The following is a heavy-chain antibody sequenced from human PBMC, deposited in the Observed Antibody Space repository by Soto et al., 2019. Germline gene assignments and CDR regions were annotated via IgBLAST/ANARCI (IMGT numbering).Heavy chain of an antibody. V-gene: IGHV3-23*01. D-gene: IGHD1-26*01. Sequence: PGGSLRLSCAASGFTFSSYAMSWVRQAPGKGLEWVSAISGSGGSTYYADSVKGRFTISRDNSKNTLYLQMNSLRAEDTAVYLCLIGPGGSYNTSFDPWGQGTLVTVSS. CDR1: GFTFSSYA. J-gene: IGHJ5*02. CDR3: LIGPGGSYNTSFDP. CDR2: ISGSGGST.